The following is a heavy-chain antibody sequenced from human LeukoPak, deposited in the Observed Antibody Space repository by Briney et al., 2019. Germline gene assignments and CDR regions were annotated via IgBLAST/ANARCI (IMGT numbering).Heavy chain of an antibody. CDR3: ARERDGYLND. D-gene: IGHD5-24*01. CDR1: GYTFTGYY. CDR2: INPNSGVT. V-gene: IGHV1-2*06. J-gene: IGHJ4*02. Sequence: GASVKVSCKASGYTFTGYYMHWVRQAPGQGLEWMGRINPNSGVTNYAQKFQGRVTMTRDTSISTAYMEPSRLRSDDTAVYYCARERDGYLNDWGQGTLVTVSS.